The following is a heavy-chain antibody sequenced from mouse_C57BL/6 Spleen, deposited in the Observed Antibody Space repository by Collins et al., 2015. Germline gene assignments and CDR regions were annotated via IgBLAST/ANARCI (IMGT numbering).Heavy chain of an antibody. J-gene: IGHJ2*01. D-gene: IGHD4-1*01. CDR1: GYTFTSYW. CDR3: ARSAELGPDY. CDR2: IDPSDSYT. Sequence: QVQLQQPGAELVMPGASVKLSCKASGYTFTSYWMHWVKQGPGQGLEWIGEIDPSDSYTNYNQKFKGKSTLTVDKSSSTAYMQLSSLTSEDSAVYYCARSAELGPDYWGQGTTLTVSS. V-gene: IGHV1-69*01.